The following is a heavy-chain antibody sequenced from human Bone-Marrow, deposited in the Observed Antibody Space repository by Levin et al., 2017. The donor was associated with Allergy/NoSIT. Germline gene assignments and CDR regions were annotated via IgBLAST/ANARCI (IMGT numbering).Heavy chain of an antibody. Sequence: LSLTCAASGFTFSSYGMHWVRQAPGKGLEWVAVIWYDGSNKYYADSVKGRFTISRDNSKNTLYLQMNSLRAEDTAVYYCARSLYGSGSYSSVFDYWGQGTLVTVSS. D-gene: IGHD3-10*01. CDR2: IWYDGSNK. V-gene: IGHV3-33*01. CDR1: GFTFSSYG. J-gene: IGHJ4*02. CDR3: ARSLYGSGSYSSVFDY.